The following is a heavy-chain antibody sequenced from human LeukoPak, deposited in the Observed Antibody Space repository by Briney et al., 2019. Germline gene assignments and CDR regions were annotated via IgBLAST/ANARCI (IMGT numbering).Heavy chain of an antibody. D-gene: IGHD3-16*01. J-gene: IGHJ4*02. V-gene: IGHV3-74*01. Sequence: HPGGSLRLSCVASGFTFSDHWMHWVRQAPWKGLEWVSRIRKDGDETNYADSVKGRFTISRDNAKNTLFLQMNSLRAEDTAVYYCSRVGVSFDYWGQGTLVTVAS. CDR3: SRVGVSFDY. CDR1: GFTFSDHW. CDR2: IRKDGDET.